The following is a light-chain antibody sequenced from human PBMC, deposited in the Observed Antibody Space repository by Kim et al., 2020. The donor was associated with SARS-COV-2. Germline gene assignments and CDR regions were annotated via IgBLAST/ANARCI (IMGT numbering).Light chain of an antibody. CDR2: EDN. CDR1: SGSIASNY. Sequence: GKTLTFSCTRSSGSIASNYVQWYQQRPGSSPTTVIYEDNQRPSGVPDRFSGSIDSSSNSASLTISGLKIEDEADYYCQSYDSNNQVFGGGTQLTVL. CDR3: QSYDSNNQV. V-gene: IGLV6-57*01. J-gene: IGLJ3*02.